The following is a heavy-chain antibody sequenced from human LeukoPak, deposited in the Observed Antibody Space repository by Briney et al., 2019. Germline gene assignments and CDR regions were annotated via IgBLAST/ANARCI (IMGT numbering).Heavy chain of an antibody. Sequence: PSETLSLTCTVSGGSVSSGDYYWGWIRQPPGKGLEWIGSIYYSGSTYYNPSLKSRVTISVDTSKNQFSLKLSSVTAADTAVYYCARHSPYDFWSGYYTAPDAFDIWGQGTMVTVSS. J-gene: IGHJ3*02. CDR2: IYYSGST. CDR3: ARHSPYDFWSGYYTAPDAFDI. CDR1: GGSVSSGDYY. D-gene: IGHD3-3*01. V-gene: IGHV4-39*01.